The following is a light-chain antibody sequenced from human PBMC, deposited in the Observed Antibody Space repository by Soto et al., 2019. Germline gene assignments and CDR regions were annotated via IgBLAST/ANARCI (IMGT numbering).Light chain of an antibody. Sequence: ESMLTQSPGTLPLSPGVRDTLSCRASQSVSTRYLAWSQQKPGQAPRLLIYGASIRAAGIPDRFSGSGSGTDFTRTISRLEPEDFAVYDCRQFGSSPLAFTFGEGTKLEI. CDR2: GAS. CDR1: QSVSTRY. J-gene: IGKJ2*01. V-gene: IGKV3-20*01. CDR3: RQFGSSPLAFT.